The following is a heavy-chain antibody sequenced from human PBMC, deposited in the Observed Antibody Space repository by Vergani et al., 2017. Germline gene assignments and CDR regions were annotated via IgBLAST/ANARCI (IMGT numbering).Heavy chain of an antibody. D-gene: IGHD3-3*01. CDR2: IYYSGST. Sequence: QVQLQESGPGLVKPSETLSLTCTVSGGSISSYYWSWIRQPPGKGLEWIGYIYYSGSTNYNPYLKSRVTISVDTSKNQFSLKLSSVTAADTAVYYCARSSRFLEWFEAWFDPWGQGTLVTVSS. J-gene: IGHJ5*02. CDR1: GGSISSYY. CDR3: ARSSRFLEWFEAWFDP. V-gene: IGHV4-59*08.